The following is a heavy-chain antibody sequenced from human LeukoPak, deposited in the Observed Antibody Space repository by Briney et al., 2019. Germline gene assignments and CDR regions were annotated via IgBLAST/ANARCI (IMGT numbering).Heavy chain of an antibody. D-gene: IGHD1-26*01. Sequence: GGSLRLSCAASGFTFSGSAMHWVRQASGKGLEWVGRIRSKANSYATAHAASVKGRFTISRDDSKNTAYLQMNSLKTEDTAVYYCTPTLSGSYRYFDYWGQGTLVTVSS. CDR3: TPTLSGSYRYFDY. CDR2: IRSKANSYAT. CDR1: GFTFSGSA. J-gene: IGHJ4*02. V-gene: IGHV3-73*01.